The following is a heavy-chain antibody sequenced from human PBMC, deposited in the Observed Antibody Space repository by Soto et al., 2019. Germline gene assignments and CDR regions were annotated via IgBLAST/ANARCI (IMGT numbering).Heavy chain of an antibody. J-gene: IGHJ6*02. CDR1: GGSISSYY. Sequence: PSETLSLTCTVSGGSISSYYWSWIRQPPGKGLEWIGYIYYSGSTNYNPSLKSRVTISVDTSKNQFSLKLSSVTAADTAVYYCARFVAGTLDYYYYGMDVWGQVTTVPVSS. CDR2: IYYSGST. CDR3: ARFVAGTLDYYYYGMDV. D-gene: IGHD6-19*01. V-gene: IGHV4-59*01.